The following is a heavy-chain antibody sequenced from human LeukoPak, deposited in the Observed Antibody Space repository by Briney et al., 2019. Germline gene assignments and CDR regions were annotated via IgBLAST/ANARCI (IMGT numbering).Heavy chain of an antibody. CDR1: GYSIRRGYY. CDR3: ARQTTSGYLDY. D-gene: IGHD3-22*01. J-gene: IGHJ4*02. V-gene: IGHV4-38-2*02. Sequence: SETLSLTCSVSGYSIRRGYYWGWIRQPPGKGLEWIGSIFHSETTSGSTDYNPSLKSRVTISVDTSKNQFSLKLRSVTAADRALYYCARQTTSGYLDYWGQGTPVTVS. CDR2: IFHSETTSGST.